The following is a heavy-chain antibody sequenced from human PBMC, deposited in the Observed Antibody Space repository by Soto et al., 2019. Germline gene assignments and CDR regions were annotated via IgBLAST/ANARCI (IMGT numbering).Heavy chain of an antibody. Sequence: GASVKLSCKASGGTFSSYAISWVRQAPGQGLEWMGGIIPIFGTANYAQKFQDRVTMTTDTSTSTAYMELRSLRSDDTAVYYCARSCPGSSCYFIYWGQGTPVTVSS. CDR3: ARSCPGSSCYFIY. V-gene: IGHV1-69*05. D-gene: IGHD2-15*01. CDR1: GGTFSSYA. CDR2: IIPIFGTA. J-gene: IGHJ4*02.